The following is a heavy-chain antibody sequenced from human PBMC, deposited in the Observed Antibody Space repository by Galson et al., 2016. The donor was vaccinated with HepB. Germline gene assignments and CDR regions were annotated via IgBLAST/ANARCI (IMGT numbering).Heavy chain of an antibody. V-gene: IGHV3-21*01. Sequence: SLRLSCAASGFIFSTYSMNWVRQAPGKGLEWVSSISSGSAYRYYADSVKGRFTISRDNAKTSLYLQMNRLRAKDTAVYYCARMRYSSGWLDGFDIWGQGTMVTVPS. CDR3: ARMRYSSGWLDGFDI. J-gene: IGHJ3*02. CDR1: GFIFSTYS. CDR2: ISSGSAYR. D-gene: IGHD6-19*01.